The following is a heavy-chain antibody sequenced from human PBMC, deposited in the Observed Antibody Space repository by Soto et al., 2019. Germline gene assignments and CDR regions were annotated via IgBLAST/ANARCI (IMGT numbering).Heavy chain of an antibody. CDR3: ARDVYDILTGYPKGFDY. CDR2: IIPIFGTP. D-gene: IGHD3-9*01. Sequence: SVKVSCKASGDTVSSHAITWVRQAPGQGLEWMGGIIPIFGTPNYAQKFQGRVTITADESTSTGYMELSSLRSEDTAVYYCARDVYDILTGYPKGFDYWGQGTLVTVSS. J-gene: IGHJ4*02. V-gene: IGHV1-69*13. CDR1: GDTVSSHA.